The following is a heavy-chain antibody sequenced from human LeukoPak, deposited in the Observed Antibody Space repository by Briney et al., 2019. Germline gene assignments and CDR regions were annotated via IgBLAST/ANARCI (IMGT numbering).Heavy chain of an antibody. CDR2: IKSKADGETI. V-gene: IGHV3-15*07. D-gene: IGHD1-20*01. Sequence: GGALRLSCAASGFTFTNAWMNWVRQAPGKGLEWVGRIKSKADGETIDYAAPVKGRFTFSRDDSKNMLYLQMNSLRSEDTAVYYCSTLTSRGLSDSWGQGTLVTVSS. J-gene: IGHJ4*02. CDR1: GFTFTNAW. CDR3: STLTSRGLSDS.